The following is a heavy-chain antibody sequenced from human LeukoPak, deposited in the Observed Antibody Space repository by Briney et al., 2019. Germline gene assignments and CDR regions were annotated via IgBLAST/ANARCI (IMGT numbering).Heavy chain of an antibody. CDR1: GFTFSNYC. CDR3: ARGTYGEYGGPAH. Sequence: PGGSLRLSCAASGFTFSNYCMNWVRQAPGKGLEWVSYISSSGSAMYYADSVRGRFTISRDNAENSLFLQMNSLRDEDTAVYYCARGTYGEYGGPAHWGQGTLVTVSS. J-gene: IGHJ4*02. V-gene: IGHV3-48*02. D-gene: IGHD4-17*01. CDR2: ISSSGSAM.